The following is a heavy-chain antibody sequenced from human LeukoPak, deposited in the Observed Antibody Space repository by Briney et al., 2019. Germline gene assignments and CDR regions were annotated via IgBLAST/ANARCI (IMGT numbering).Heavy chain of an antibody. CDR2: IRYDGSNK. V-gene: IGHV3-30*02. Sequence: GGSLRLSCAASGFTFSSYAMSWVRQAPGKGLEWVAFIRYDGSNKYYADSVKGRFTISRDNSKNTLYLQMNSLRAEDTAVYYCAKDDSSGGYSPSYYYYMDVWGKGTTVTVSS. CDR3: AKDDSSGGYSPSYYYYMDV. J-gene: IGHJ6*03. D-gene: IGHD6-19*01. CDR1: GFTFSSYA.